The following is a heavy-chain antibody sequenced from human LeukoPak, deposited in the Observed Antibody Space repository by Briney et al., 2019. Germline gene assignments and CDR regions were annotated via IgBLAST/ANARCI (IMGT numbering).Heavy chain of an antibody. CDR1: GFTFSSYA. D-gene: IGHD3-10*01. Sequence: GGSLRLSCAASGFTFSSYAMNWVRQAPGKGLEWVSDISVSGSTYHADSVKGRFTISRDNAKNTLYLQMNSLRAEDTAVYYCAKRLRFGDHFDYWGQGTLVTVSS. J-gene: IGHJ4*02. CDR2: ISVSGST. CDR3: AKRLRFGDHFDY. V-gene: IGHV3-23*01.